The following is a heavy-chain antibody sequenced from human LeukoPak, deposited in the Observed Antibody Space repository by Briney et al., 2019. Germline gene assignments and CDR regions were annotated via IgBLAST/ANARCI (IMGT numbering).Heavy chain of an antibody. D-gene: IGHD2-2*01. CDR2: IYYSGST. CDR1: GGSISSYY. J-gene: IGHJ4*02. Sequence: SETLSLTCTVSGGSISSYYWSWIRQSPGKGLERIGYIYYSGSTNYNPSLKSRVTISVDTSKNQFSLKLNSVTAADTAVYYCARDKKGSSCYDYWGQGTLVTVSS. V-gene: IGHV4-59*01. CDR3: ARDKKGSSCYDY.